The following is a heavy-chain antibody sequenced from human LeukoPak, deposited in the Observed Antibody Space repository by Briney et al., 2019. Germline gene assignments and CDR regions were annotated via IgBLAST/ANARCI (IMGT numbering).Heavy chain of an antibody. CDR3: ARDVLLWFGETRNYGMDV. D-gene: IGHD3-10*01. V-gene: IGHV3-20*04. Sequence: GVSLRLSCAASGFTFDDYGMSWVRQAPGKGLEWVSGINWNGGSTGYADSVKGRFTISRDNAKNPLYLQMNSLRAEDTALYYCARDVLLWFGETRNYGMDVWGQGTTVTVSS. J-gene: IGHJ6*02. CDR1: GFTFDDYG. CDR2: INWNGGST.